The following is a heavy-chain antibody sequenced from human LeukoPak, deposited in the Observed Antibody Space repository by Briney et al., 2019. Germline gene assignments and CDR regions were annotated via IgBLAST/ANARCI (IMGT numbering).Heavy chain of an antibody. D-gene: IGHD6-13*01. CDR1: GYTFTIYY. CDR2: INPSGGST. V-gene: IGHV1-46*01. CDR3: ASLGSSWYVENEDY. J-gene: IGHJ4*02. Sequence: ASVKVSCKASGYTFTIYYMHWVRQAPGQGLEWMGIINPSGGSTSYAQKFQGRVTMTRDMSTSTVYMELSSLRSEDTAVYYCASLGSSWYVENEDYWGQGTLVTVSS.